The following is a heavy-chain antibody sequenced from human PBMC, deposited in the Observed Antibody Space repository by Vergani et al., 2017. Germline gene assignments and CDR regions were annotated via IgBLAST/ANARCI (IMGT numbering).Heavy chain of an antibody. V-gene: IGHV3-30-3*01. CDR3: ARSGEQWLRDFDY. CDR2: ISYDGSNK. CDR1: GFTFSSYA. Sequence: QVQLVESGGGVVQPGRSLRLSCAASGFTFSSYAMHWVRQAPGKGLEWVAVISYDGSNKYYADSVKGRFTISRDNSKNTLYLQMNSLRAEDTAVYYCARSGEQWLRDFDYWGQGTLVTVSS. D-gene: IGHD6-19*01. J-gene: IGHJ4*02.